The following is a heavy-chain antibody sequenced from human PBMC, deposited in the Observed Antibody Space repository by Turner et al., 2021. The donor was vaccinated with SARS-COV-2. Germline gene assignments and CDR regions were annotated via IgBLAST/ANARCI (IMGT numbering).Heavy chain of an antibody. D-gene: IGHD3-3*01. V-gene: IGHV4-59*01. CDR1: GGSISSDF. Sequence: QVQLQASCPGLVKPSEPLSLTCTVSGGSISSDFWSWIRQPPGKGLECIGYIYYRGSTNYNPSLKSRVTMSVDTSKNQFSLKLRSVTAADTAVYYCARELRFNWLDSWGQGTLVTVSS. CDR3: ARELRFNWLDS. J-gene: IGHJ5*01. CDR2: IYYRGST.